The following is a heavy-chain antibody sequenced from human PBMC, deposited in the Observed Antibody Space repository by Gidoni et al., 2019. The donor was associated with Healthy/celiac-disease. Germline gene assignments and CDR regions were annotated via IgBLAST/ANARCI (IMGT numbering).Heavy chain of an antibody. D-gene: IGHD3-10*01. CDR3: ASSGSYYPYNWFDP. J-gene: IGHJ5*02. V-gene: IGHV6-1*01. CDR1: GARVSSNSAA. CDR2: TYYRSKWYN. Sequence: QVQLQQSGPGLVKPSHTLSLPCAISGARVSSNSAAWNWIRQSPSRGIEWLGRTYYRSKWYNDYAVSVKSRITINPDTSKNQFSLQLNSVTPEDTAVYYCASSGSYYPYNWFDPWGQGTLVTVSS.